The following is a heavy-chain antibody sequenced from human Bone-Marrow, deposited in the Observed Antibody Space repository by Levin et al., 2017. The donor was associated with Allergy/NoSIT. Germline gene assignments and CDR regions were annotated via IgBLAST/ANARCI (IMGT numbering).Heavy chain of an antibody. CDR3: ARSYGMDV. CDR1: GFFFGSFW. V-gene: IGHV3-7*01. Sequence: GGSLRLSCTASGFFFGSFWMTWVRQAPGKGLEWVANMKHDASEIYYLDSVRGRFTISRDNAKNSFFLQMNSLKVEDSAVYYCARSYGMDVWGQGTTVTVSS. J-gene: IGHJ6*02. CDR2: MKHDASEI.